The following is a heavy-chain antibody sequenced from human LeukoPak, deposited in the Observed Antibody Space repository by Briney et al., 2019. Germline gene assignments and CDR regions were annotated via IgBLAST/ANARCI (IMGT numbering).Heavy chain of an antibody. CDR2: ISYDGSNK. CDR3: ARDLGTTVTTYLDY. CDR1: GFSFSRFG. Sequence: AGGSLRLSCAASGFSFSRFGMHWVRQAPGKGLEWVAVISYDGSNKYYTDSVKGRFTISRDNAKNSLYLRMNSLRAEDTAVYYCARDLGTTVTTYLDYWGQGTLVTVSS. D-gene: IGHD4-17*01. J-gene: IGHJ4*02. V-gene: IGHV3-30*03.